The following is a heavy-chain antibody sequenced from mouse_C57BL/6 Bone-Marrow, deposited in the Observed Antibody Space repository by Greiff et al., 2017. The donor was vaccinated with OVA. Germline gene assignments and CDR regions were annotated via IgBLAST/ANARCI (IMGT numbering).Heavy chain of an antibody. D-gene: IGHD3-3*01. CDR1: GYTFTSYW. J-gene: IGHJ3*01. V-gene: IGHV1-64*01. CDR2: IHPNSGSN. CDR3: ARGKGGRAGFAY. Sequence: QVQLQQPGAELVKPGASVKLSCKASGYTFTSYWMHWVKQRPGQGLEWIGMIHPNSGSNNYNEKFKSKATLTVDKSSSTAYMQLSSLTSEDSAVYYCARGKGGRAGFAYWGQGTLVTVSA.